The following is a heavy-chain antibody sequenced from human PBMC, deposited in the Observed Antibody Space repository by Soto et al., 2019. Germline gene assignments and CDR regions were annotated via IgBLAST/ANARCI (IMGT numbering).Heavy chain of an antibody. CDR1: GGSFSGYY. CDR2: INHSGST. CDR3: ARGGATGLAI. V-gene: IGHV4-34*01. Sequence: QVQLQQWGAGLLKPSETLSLTCAVYGGSFSGYYWSWIRQPPGKGLEWIGEINHSGSTNYNPTLRSRDTISVYTSKTQFSLKLISVTAADTAVYYCARGGATGLAIWGQGTMVTVSS. J-gene: IGHJ3*02. D-gene: IGHD3-10*01.